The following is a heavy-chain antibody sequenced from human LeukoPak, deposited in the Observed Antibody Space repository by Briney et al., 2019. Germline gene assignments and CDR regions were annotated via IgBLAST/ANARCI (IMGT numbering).Heavy chain of an antibody. Sequence: GASVKVSCKASGYTFTSYDINWVRQATGQGLEWMGWMNPNSGNTGYAQKFQGRVTITADESTSTAYMELSSLRFEDTAVYYCARDRRGYSYGYRAFDIWGQGTMVTVSS. CDR1: GYTFTSYD. J-gene: IGHJ3*02. V-gene: IGHV1-8*01. CDR2: MNPNSGNT. CDR3: ARDRRGYSYGYRAFDI. D-gene: IGHD5-18*01.